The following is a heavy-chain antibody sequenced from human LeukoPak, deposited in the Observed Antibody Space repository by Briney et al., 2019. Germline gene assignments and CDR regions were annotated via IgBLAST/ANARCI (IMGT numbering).Heavy chain of an antibody. CDR1: GFTFSSYA. D-gene: IGHD3-9*01. CDR3: AKDGVYDIFYYAFDI. V-gene: IGHV3-23*01. CDR2: ISGSGGST. Sequence: PGGSLRLSCAVSGFTFSSYAMHWVRQAPGKGLEWVSAISGSGGSTYYADSVKGRFTISRDNSKNTLYLQMNSLRAEDTAVYYCAKDGVYDIFYYAFDIWGQGTMVTASS. J-gene: IGHJ3*02.